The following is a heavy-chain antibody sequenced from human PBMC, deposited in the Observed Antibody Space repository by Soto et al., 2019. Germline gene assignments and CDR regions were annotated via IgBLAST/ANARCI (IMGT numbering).Heavy chain of an antibody. CDR1: GFTFSAYG. J-gene: IGHJ4*02. Sequence: QVQLVESGGGVVQPGRSLRLSCAASGFTFSAYGLHWVRQAPGKGLEWVAVISYDGSKQHYADSVKGRFTISRDISKSTLYLQMNGLRADDTAVYYCAKGGDVSGFDYWGQGTLVTVSS. CDR2: ISYDGSKQ. V-gene: IGHV3-30*18. D-gene: IGHD3-16*01. CDR3: AKGGDVSGFDY.